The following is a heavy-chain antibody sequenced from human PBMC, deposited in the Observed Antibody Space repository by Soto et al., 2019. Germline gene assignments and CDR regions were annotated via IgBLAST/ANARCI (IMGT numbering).Heavy chain of an antibody. CDR1: GFIFSNYA. J-gene: IGHJ4*02. Sequence: GGSLRLSCAASGFIFSNYAMSWVRQAPGKGLEWVSFISGSGSSTYYADSVKGRFTISRGNSKNTLYLQMNSLRAEDAAVYYCVREARSAGLPREQWGRGTMVTVYS. CDR2: ISGSGSST. CDR3: VREARSAGLPREQ. V-gene: IGHV3-23*01.